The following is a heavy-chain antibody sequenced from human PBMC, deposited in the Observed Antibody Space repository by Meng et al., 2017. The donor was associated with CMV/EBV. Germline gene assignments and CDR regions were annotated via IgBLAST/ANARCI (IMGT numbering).Heavy chain of an antibody. D-gene: IGHD2-15*01. J-gene: IGHJ4*02. CDR1: GGSFRGYY. Sequence: GSLRLSCAVYGGSFRGYYWSWIRQPPGKGLEWIGEINHSGSTNYNPSLKSRVTISVDTSKNQFSLKLSSVTAADTAVYYCARVQKYCSGGSCYSGTLGYWGQGTLVTVSS. CDR3: ARVQKYCSGGSCYSGTLGY. CDR2: INHSGST. V-gene: IGHV4-34*01.